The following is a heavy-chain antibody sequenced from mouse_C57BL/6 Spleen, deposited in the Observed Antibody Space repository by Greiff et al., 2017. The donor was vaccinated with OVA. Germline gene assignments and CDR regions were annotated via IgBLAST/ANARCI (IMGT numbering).Heavy chain of an antibody. D-gene: IGHD2-3*01. V-gene: IGHV14-4*01. CDR3: SSDGQFAY. J-gene: IGHJ3*01. Sequence: EVQLQQSGAELVRPGASVKLSCTASGFNIKDDYMPWVKQRPEQGLEWIGWIDPENGDTEYASKFQGKATITADTSSNTAYLQLSSLTSEDTAVYYCSSDGQFAYWGQGTLVTVSA. CDR1: GFNIKDDY. CDR2: IDPENGDT.